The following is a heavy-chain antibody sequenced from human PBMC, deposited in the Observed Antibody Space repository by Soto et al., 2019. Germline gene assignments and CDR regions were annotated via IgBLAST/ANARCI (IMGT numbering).Heavy chain of an antibody. V-gene: IGHV4-39*01. CDR3: ARHVRGAVTMNWFDP. CDR2: VEYGGST. CDR1: GGSIISSNFY. Sequence: QLQESGPGLVKPSETLSLTCTVSGGSIISSNFYWGWIRQPPGKGLEWIGSVEYGGSTYDNPSLKSRVTLSADTSKNQFSLKLTSVTAAGTAIYYCARHVRGAVTMNWFDPWGHGTLVTVSS. J-gene: IGHJ5*02. D-gene: IGHD3-10*02.